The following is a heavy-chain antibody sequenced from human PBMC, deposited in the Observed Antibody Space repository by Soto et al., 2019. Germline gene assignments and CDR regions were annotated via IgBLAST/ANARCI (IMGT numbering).Heavy chain of an antibody. D-gene: IGHD1-26*01. CDR2: INQDESAK. J-gene: IGHJ6*02. Sequence: EVQLVESGGGLVQPGGSLRLSCTTSGFAFNTNWMSWVAQAPGKGLGWVANINQDESAKYYVDSVEGRFTVSRDNAKTSVSLQMNSLRAEDTAVYYCARGEHSTSSYYYYYGLDVWGQGTTVIVSS. V-gene: IGHV3-7*05. CDR3: ARGEHSTSSYYYYYGLDV. CDR1: GFAFNTNW.